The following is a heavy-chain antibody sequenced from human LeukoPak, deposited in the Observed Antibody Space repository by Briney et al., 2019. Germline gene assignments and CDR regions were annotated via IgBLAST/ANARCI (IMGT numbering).Heavy chain of an antibody. Sequence: SETLSLTCTVSGGSVSSGSYYWSWIRQPAGKGLGWIGRIYTSGSTNYNPSLKSRVTISVDTSKNQFSLKLSSVTAADTAVYYCASESTYYYGSGSLISYYYYMDVWGKGTTVTISS. CDR1: GGSVSSGSYY. CDR2: IYTSGST. V-gene: IGHV4-61*02. J-gene: IGHJ6*03. CDR3: ASESTYYYGSGSLISYYYYMDV. D-gene: IGHD3-10*01.